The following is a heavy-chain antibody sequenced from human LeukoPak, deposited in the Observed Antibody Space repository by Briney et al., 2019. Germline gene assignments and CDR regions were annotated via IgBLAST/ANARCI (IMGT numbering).Heavy chain of an antibody. V-gene: IGHV1-46*01. CDR2: INPRGGST. CDR1: GYTFTNYH. CDR3: ARDGGHYGDSDS. J-gene: IGHJ4*02. Sequence: GASVKVSCKASGYTFTNYHMHWVRQAPGQGGEGMGVINPRGGSTTYAQKIQGRVTITSDTSKGTVYMQMSSLTSEDTAVYYCARDGGHYGDSDSWGQGTQVTVSA. D-gene: IGHD4-17*01.